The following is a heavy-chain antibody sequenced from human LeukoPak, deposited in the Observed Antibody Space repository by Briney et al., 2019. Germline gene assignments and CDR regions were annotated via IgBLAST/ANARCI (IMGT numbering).Heavy chain of an antibody. D-gene: IGHD4-11*01. Sequence: SETLSLTCTVSGGSMSSYFWSWIRQPAGKGLEWIGRIFPSGSTNYNPSLKSRVTMSIDTSKNQFSLKLKSVSAADTAVYYCAREGVLQAFDVWGHGTMVTVSS. CDR1: GGSMSSYF. CDR2: IFPSGST. V-gene: IGHV4-4*07. CDR3: AREGVLQAFDV. J-gene: IGHJ3*01.